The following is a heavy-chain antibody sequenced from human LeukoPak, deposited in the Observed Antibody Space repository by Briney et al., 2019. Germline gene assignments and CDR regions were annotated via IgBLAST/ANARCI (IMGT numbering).Heavy chain of an antibody. Sequence: GASVKVSCKASGYTFTSYYMHWVRQAPGRGLEWMGWINPNSGGTNYAQKFQGWVTMTRDTSISTAYMELSSLRSEDTAVYYCARGQKAGCSSTSCYYNYWGQGTLVTVSS. V-gene: IGHV1-2*04. CDR1: GYTFTSYY. CDR3: ARGQKAGCSSTSCYYNY. J-gene: IGHJ4*02. CDR2: INPNSGGT. D-gene: IGHD2-2*01.